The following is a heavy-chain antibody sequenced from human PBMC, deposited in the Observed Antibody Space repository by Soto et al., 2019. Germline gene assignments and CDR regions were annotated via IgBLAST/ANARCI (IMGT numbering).Heavy chain of an antibody. D-gene: IGHD3-16*01. Sequence: SETLSLTCTVSGGSISSDYWSWVRQPPGKGLEWIGYIYFTGHTTYNPSLKSRVTMSMDTSKNQFSLKLTSVTAADTAVYFCAKDVSSRRWFDPWGQGILVTVSS. CDR1: GGSISSDY. J-gene: IGHJ5*02. CDR2: IYFTGHT. CDR3: AKDVSSRRWFDP. V-gene: IGHV4-59*12.